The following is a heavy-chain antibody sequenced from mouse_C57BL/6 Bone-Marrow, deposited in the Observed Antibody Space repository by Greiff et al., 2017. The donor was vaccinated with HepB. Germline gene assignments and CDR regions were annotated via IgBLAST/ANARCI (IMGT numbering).Heavy chain of an antibody. Sequence: VKLQQPGAELVKPGASVKLSCKASGYTFTSYWMHWVKQRPGQGLEWIGMIHPNSGSTNYNEEFKSKATLTVDKSSSTAYMQLSSLTSEDSAVYYCAGDYYGSSYRWYFDVWGTGTTVTVSS. CDR2: IHPNSGST. CDR3: AGDYYGSSYRWYFDV. CDR1: GYTFTSYW. V-gene: IGHV1-64*01. J-gene: IGHJ1*03. D-gene: IGHD1-1*01.